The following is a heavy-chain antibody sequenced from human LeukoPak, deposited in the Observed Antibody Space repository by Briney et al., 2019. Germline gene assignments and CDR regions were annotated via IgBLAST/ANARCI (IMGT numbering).Heavy chain of an antibody. CDR3: ARDYSGESFYYYYYYMDV. CDR2: IGVGSSWVSQ. J-gene: IGHJ6*03. Sequence: GGSLRLSCTASGFTFSHYAMNWVRHAPGKGLEWVSYIGVGSSWVSQYYGDSVKGRFTISRDDAKNSVYLQMNSLRVEDTAVYFCARDYSGESFYYYYYYMDVWGKGTTVTVSS. V-gene: IGHV3-48*01. CDR1: GFTFSHYA. D-gene: IGHD2-21*01.